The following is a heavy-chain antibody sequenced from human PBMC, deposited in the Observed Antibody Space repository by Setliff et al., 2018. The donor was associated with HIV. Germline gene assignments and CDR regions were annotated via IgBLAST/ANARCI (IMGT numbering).Heavy chain of an antibody. CDR3: ARQSCLATGCPRRAFDI. CDR1: GGSINNYY. J-gene: IGHJ3*02. V-gene: IGHV4-59*08. Sequence: SETLSLTCTVSGGSINNYYWNWIRQPPGKGLEWIGYIYSSGNTDYNPSLKSRVTISVDTSKNQFSMRMTSVTAADTAVYHCARQSCLATGCPRRAFDIWGQGTMVTVSS. CDR2: IYSSGNT. D-gene: IGHD3-9*01.